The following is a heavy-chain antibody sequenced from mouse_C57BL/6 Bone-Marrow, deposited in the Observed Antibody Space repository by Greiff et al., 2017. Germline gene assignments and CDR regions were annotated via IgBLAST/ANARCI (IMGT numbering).Heavy chain of an antibody. CDR3: AKLGAY. J-gene: IGHJ3*01. CDR1: GFTFSDYG. Sequence: EVKLVESGGGLVKPGGSLKLSCAASGFTFSDYGMHWVRQAPEEGLEWVAYISSGSSTLYSADTVKGRFTISRDNAKNTLFLQMPSLRSEDTAMYYCAKLGAYWGQGTLVTVSA. CDR2: ISSGSSTL. V-gene: IGHV5-17*01. D-gene: IGHD4-1*01.